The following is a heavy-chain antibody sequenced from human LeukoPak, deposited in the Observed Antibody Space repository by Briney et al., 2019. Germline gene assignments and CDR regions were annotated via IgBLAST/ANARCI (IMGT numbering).Heavy chain of an antibody. CDR1: GFIFSNHG. CDR3: ARTLIAAVGASKNWLDP. CDR2: ISSTGRTI. Sequence: GGSLRLSCAAFGFIFSNHGMNWVRQAPGKGLQWVSYISSTGRTIYYADSVKGRFTVSRDNAKNSLYLQMNSLRAEDTAVYYCARTLIAAVGASKNWLDPWGQGTLVTVSS. J-gene: IGHJ5*02. V-gene: IGHV3-48*03. D-gene: IGHD6-13*01.